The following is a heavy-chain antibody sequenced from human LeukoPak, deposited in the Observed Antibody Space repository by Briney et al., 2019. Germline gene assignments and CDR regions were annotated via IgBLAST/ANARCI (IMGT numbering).Heavy chain of an antibody. D-gene: IGHD5-18*01. CDR3: ARSDGYGLVGI. V-gene: IGHV4-39*07. CDR2: IYSSGST. J-gene: IGHJ3*02. Sequence: SETLSLTCRVSGASINSGSNYWGWIRQPPGKTLEWIGSIYSSGSTYYNPSLKSRVIIMIDTPKNHFSLTLSSVTAADTAVYYCARSDGYGLVGIWGQGTMVTVSS. CDR1: GASINSGSNY.